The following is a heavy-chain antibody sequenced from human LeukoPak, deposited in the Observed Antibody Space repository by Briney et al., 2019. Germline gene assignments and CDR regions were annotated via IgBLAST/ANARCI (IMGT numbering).Heavy chain of an antibody. J-gene: IGHJ4*02. V-gene: IGHV3-20*04. CDR2: INWNGGST. Sequence: GGSLRLSCAASGFTVTNYGMVWVRQAPGKGLEWVSGINWNGGSTGYADSVKGRFTISRDNAKNSLYLQMNSLRAEDTALYYCARGGWFGELLFDYWGQGTLVTVSS. CDR3: ARGGWFGELLFDY. D-gene: IGHD3-10*01. CDR1: GFTVTNYG.